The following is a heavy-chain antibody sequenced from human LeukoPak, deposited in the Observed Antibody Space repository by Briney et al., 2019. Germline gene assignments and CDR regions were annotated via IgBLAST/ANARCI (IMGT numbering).Heavy chain of an antibody. V-gene: IGHV3-23*01. CDR2: ISGGGETI. D-gene: IGHD5-18*01. CDR1: GFTLSSHA. Sequence: GGSLRLPCAASGFTLSSHAMSWVRQAPGKGLEWVAAISGGGETIYYADSVKGRFTISRDNPKNMLYLQMNSLRAEDTAVYYCARDSQLGSQGYFDYWGQGTLVTVSS. CDR3: ARDSQLGSQGYFDY. J-gene: IGHJ4*02.